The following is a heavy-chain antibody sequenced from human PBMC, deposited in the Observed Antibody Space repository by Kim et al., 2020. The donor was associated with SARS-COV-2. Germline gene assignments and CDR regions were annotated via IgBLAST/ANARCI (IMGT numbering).Heavy chain of an antibody. J-gene: IGHJ5*02. D-gene: IGHD1-26*01. CDR1: GFTFSGSS. CDR3: VPEARFAATINEAS. Sequence: GGSLRLSCAASGFTFSGSSMHWVRQASGRRPEWVGRIRTKGSNYATTYLASVKGRFTISRDDSKNTAYLQMNSLKTEDTAVYYCVPEARFAATINEASWGQGTPVIVSS. V-gene: IGHV3-73*01. CDR2: IRTKGSNYAT.